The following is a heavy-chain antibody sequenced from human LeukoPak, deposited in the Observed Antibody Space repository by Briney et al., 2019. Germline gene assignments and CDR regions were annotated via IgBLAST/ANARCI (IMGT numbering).Heavy chain of an antibody. V-gene: IGHV3-15*01. D-gene: IGHD4-17*01. CDR3: SPGGDYYVY. J-gene: IGHJ4*02. CDR1: GFTLTTYA. CDR2: IKSRTDGGTT. Sequence: GGSLRLSCAASGFTLTTYAMTWVRQAPGKGLEWVGRIKSRTDGGTTEYAAPVKGRFTISRDDSKNTLYLQMDSLITEDTAVYYCSPGGDYYVYWGQGTLVTVSS.